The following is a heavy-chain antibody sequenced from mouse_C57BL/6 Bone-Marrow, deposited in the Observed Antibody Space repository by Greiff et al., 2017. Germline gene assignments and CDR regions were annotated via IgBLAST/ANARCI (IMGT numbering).Heavy chain of an antibody. V-gene: IGHV2-2*01. Sequence: QVQLKESGPGLVQPSQSLSITCTVSGFSLTSYGVHWVRQSPGKGLEWLGVIWSGGSTDSNAAFISRLSISKDNSKSQVFCKMNSLQADDTAIYYCARSFFLDYWGQGTTLTVSS. CDR3: ARSFFLDY. J-gene: IGHJ2*01. CDR2: IWSGGST. CDR1: GFSLTSYG.